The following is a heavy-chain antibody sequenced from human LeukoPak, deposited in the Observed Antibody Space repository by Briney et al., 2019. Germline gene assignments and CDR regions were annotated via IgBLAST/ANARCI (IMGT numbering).Heavy chain of an antibody. J-gene: IGHJ4*02. CDR1: GFTFSSYS. D-gene: IGHD3-3*01. V-gene: IGHV3-48*01. CDR3: ARGPTYYDFWSGYSSLYYFDY. CDR2: ISSSSSTI. Sequence: GGSLRLSCAASGFTFSSYSMNWVRQAPGKGLEWVPYISSSSSTIYYADSVKGRFTISRDNAKNSLYLQMNSLRAEDTAVYYCARGPTYYDFWSGYSSLYYFDYWGQGTLVTVSS.